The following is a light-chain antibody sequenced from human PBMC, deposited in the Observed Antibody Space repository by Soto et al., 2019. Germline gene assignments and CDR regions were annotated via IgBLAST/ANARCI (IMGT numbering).Light chain of an antibody. CDR2: AVS. CDR3: SSYTSRRCYG. J-gene: IGLJ1*01. Sequence: QSLPTLPDSVSGSPRQSLTISCTGSSSDVGADYSVSWYQQHPGKAPTLVIDAVSNRRSGVSNRFSGSKSGNTALLTISGHRAEHEPHYYCSSYTSRRCYGVGSGT. CDR1: SSDVGADYS. V-gene: IGLV2-14*01.